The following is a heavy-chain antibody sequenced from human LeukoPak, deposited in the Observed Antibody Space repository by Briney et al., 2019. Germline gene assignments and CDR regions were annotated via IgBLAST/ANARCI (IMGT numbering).Heavy chain of an antibody. D-gene: IGHD5-24*01. Sequence: GGSLRLSCAASGFTFSSYEMNWVRQAPGKGLEWVSYISSSGSTIHYADSVKGRFTISRDNAKNSLYLQMNSLRAEDTAVYYCARGSDWRWLQGTHFDYWGQGTLVTVSS. V-gene: IGHV3-48*03. CDR2: ISSSGSTI. CDR1: GFTFSSYE. CDR3: ARGSDWRWLQGTHFDY. J-gene: IGHJ4*02.